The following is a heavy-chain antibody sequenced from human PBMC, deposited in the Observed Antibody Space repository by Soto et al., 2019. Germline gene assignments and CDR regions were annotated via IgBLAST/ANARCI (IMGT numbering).Heavy chain of an antibody. CDR2: IYYSGST. V-gene: IGHV4-59*12. Sequence: QVQLQESGPGVVKPSETLSLTCTVSGGSISSYYWCWIRQPPGEGLEWIGYIYYSGSTNYSPSLKSRVTISVDMSKNQFSLRLSSVTVADTAVYYCARAEDSYYYYGMDVWGQGTTVTVSS. CDR1: GGSISSYY. J-gene: IGHJ6*02. CDR3: ARAEDSYYYYGMDV.